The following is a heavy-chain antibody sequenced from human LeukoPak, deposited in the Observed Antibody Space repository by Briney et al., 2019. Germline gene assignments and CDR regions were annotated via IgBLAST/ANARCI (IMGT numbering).Heavy chain of an antibody. J-gene: IGHJ6*04. V-gene: IGHV3-33*01. CDR2: IWYDGSNK. Sequence: PGRSLRLPCAASGFTFSSYGKHWVRQAPGKGLEWVAVIWYDGSNKYYADSVKGRFTISRDNSKNTLYLQMNSLRAEDTAVYYCARDRDDIVVVPAAIPGGGMDVWGKGTTVTVSS. CDR1: GFTFSSYG. CDR3: ARDRDDIVVVPAAIPGGGMDV. D-gene: IGHD2-2*01.